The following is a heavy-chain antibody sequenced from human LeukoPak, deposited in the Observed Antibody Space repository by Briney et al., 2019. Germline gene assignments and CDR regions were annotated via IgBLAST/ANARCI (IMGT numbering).Heavy chain of an antibody. V-gene: IGHV3-21*01. CDR2: ISSSSSYI. Sequence: GGSLRLSCAASGFTFSSYSMNWVRQAPGKGLEWVSSISSSSSYIYYADSVKGRFTISRDNAKNSLYLQMNSLRVEDTAVYYCARGLGYCSSTSCFTDYWGQGTLVTVSS. CDR1: GFTFSSYS. J-gene: IGHJ4*02. CDR3: ARGLGYCSSTSCFTDY. D-gene: IGHD2-2*02.